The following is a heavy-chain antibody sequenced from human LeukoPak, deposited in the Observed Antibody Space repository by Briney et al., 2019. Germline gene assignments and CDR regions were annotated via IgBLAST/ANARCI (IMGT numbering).Heavy chain of an antibody. CDR3: ARDPTTVVTLPYYFDF. CDR2: VNHRGNT. Sequence: SETLSLTCAVYGGSFTGHHWNWIRQSAGKGLEWIGEVNHRGNTNYNPSLKSRVTISVDTSKNQFFLKLTSVTAAVTAVYYCARDPTTVVTLPYYFDFWGQGTLVTVSS. J-gene: IGHJ4*02. V-gene: IGHV4-34*01. D-gene: IGHD4-23*01. CDR1: GGSFTGHH.